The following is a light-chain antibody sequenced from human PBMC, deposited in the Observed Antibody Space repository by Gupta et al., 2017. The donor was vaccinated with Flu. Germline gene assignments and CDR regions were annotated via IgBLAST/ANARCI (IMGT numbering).Light chain of an antibody. CDR2: GNF. CDR1: GSNIGAGYV. Sequence: QSVLTQPPSVSGAPGQRVTIPCNGSGSNIGAGYVVHWYPRLPETAPRLPTYGNFYRPTGVPDRFSDSTSGTTASLAITVLQAGDEADYYCQSHDNTLSGPHVVFGGGTKLTVL. V-gene: IGLV1-40*01. J-gene: IGLJ2*01. CDR3: QSHDNTLSGPHVV.